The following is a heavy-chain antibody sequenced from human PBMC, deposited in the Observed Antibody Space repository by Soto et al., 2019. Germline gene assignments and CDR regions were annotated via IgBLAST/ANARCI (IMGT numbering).Heavy chain of an antibody. CDR1: GGSISSGGYS. D-gene: IGHD2-8*01. Sequence: PSETLSLTCAVSGGSISSGGYSWSWIRQPPGKGLGWIGYIYHSGSTYYNPSLKSRVTISVDRSKNQFSLKLSSVTAADTAMYYCARSTRGENGPFDYWGLGTLVTVSS. V-gene: IGHV4-30-2*01. J-gene: IGHJ4*02. CDR2: IYHSGST. CDR3: ARSTRGENGPFDY.